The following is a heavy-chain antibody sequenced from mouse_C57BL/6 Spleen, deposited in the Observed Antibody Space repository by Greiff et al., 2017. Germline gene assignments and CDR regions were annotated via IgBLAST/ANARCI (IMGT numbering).Heavy chain of an antibody. CDR2: IDPETGGT. CDR3: TRPFITTVVGKYYAMDY. CDR1: GYTFTDYE. Sequence: QVQLQQSGAELVRPGASVTLSCKASGYTFTDYEMHWVKQTPVHGLEWIGAIDPETGGTAYNQKFKGKAILTSDKSSSTAYMEHRCLTSEYSAVYYCTRPFITTVVGKYYAMDYWGKGTSVTVSS. D-gene: IGHD1-1*01. V-gene: IGHV1-15*01. J-gene: IGHJ4*01.